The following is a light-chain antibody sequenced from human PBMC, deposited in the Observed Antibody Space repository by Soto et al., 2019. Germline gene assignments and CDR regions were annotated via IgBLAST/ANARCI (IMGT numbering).Light chain of an antibody. CDR2: DAS. J-gene: IGKJ1*01. CDR1: QSISSW. Sequence: DIQMTQSPSTLSASVGDIVTITCRASQSISSWLAWYQQKPGKAPKLLIYDASSLESGVPSRFSGSGSGTEFTLTISSLQPDDFATYYCQQYNSYLWTCGQGTKVESK. V-gene: IGKV1-5*01. CDR3: QQYNSYLWT.